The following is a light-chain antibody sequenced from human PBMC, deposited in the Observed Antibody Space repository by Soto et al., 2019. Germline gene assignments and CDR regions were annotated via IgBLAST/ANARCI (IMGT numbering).Light chain of an antibody. V-gene: IGKV1-5*03. CDR2: KAS. CDR3: QQYHSDSLRT. Sequence: DIQMTQSPSSLSASVGDRVTITCRASQSISSYLNWYQQKPGKAPKLLIYKASNLETGVPSRFSGTGSGTEFTLIINGLQPDDFATYYCQQYHSDSLRTFGQGTKVDIK. J-gene: IGKJ1*01. CDR1: QSISSY.